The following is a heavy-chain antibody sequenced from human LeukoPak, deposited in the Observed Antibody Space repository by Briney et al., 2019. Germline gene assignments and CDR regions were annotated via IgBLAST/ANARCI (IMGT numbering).Heavy chain of an antibody. V-gene: IGHV4-34*01. CDR3: ARGLGSGPT. Sequence: SETLSLTCAVYGGSFSGYYWSWIRQPPGKGLEGIGEINHSGSTNYNPSLKSRVTISVDTYKNQFSLKLSSVTAADTAVYYCARGLGSGPTWGQGTMVTVSS. CDR1: GGSFSGYY. J-gene: IGHJ3*01. D-gene: IGHD6-19*01. CDR2: INHSGST.